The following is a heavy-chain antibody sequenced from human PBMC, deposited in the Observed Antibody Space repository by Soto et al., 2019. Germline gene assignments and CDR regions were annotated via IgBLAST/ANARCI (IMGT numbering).Heavy chain of an antibody. V-gene: IGHV3-33*01. CDR2: RWFDGSIA. CDR3: ARDGARIDSSGKFDY. CDR1: GFKFTDYG. D-gene: IGHD3-22*01. Sequence: QVQLVESGGGVVQPGRSLRLSCVASGFKFTDYGLNWVRQTPGKGLEWVAIRWFDGSIAYYAKSVKGRFTISRDDSRNTVYLHMNSLRGEDTAMYYCARDGARIDSSGKFDYWGQGTQVTVSS. J-gene: IGHJ4*02.